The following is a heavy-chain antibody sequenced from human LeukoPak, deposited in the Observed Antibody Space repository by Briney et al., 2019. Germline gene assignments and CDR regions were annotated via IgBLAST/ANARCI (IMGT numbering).Heavy chain of an antibody. Sequence: GGSLRLSCAASGFTFSSCWMHWVRQAPGKGLVWVSRINSDGSSTNYAESVKGRFTISRDNSKNTLYLQMNSLRAEDTAVYYCARAAPGRRLFRNYYYYMDVWGKGTTVTVSS. D-gene: IGHD3-22*01. CDR3: ARAAPGRRLFRNYYYYMDV. V-gene: IGHV3-74*01. J-gene: IGHJ6*03. CDR1: GFTFSSCW. CDR2: INSDGSST.